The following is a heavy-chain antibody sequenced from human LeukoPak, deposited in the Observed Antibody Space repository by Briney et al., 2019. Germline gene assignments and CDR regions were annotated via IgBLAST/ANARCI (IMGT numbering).Heavy chain of an antibody. D-gene: IGHD1-1*01. CDR3: ARMDNPDNWFDP. Sequence: SETLSLTCTVSGGSISSSSYYWGWIRQPPGKGLEWIGSIYYSGSTYYNPSLKSRVTISVDTSKNQFSLKLSSVTAADTAAYYCARMDNPDNWFDPWGQGTLVTVSS. J-gene: IGHJ5*02. CDR1: GGSISSSSYY. CDR2: IYYSGST. V-gene: IGHV4-39*01.